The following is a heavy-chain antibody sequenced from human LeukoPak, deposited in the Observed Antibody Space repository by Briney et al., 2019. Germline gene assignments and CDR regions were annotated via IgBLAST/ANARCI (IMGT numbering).Heavy chain of an antibody. CDR3: ARVRFGELAFDY. V-gene: IGHV1-2*06. CDR2: INPSSGGA. J-gene: IGHJ4*02. Sequence: GASVKVSCKASGYTFTDYYTHRVRQAPGQGLEWMGRINPSSGGANYAQKFQGRVTITRDTSISTAYMELRRLRSDDAAVYYCARVRFGELAFDYWGQGTLVTVSS. D-gene: IGHD3-10*01. CDR1: GYTFTDYY.